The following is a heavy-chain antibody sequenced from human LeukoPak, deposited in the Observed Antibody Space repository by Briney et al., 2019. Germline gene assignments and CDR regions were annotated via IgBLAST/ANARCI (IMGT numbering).Heavy chain of an antibody. CDR3: TTEYSSSYNWFNP. V-gene: IGHV3-15*01. CDR2: IKSKTNGGTT. J-gene: IGHJ5*02. D-gene: IGHD6-6*01. Sequence: GGSLRLSCAASGFTFSNAWMAWVRQAPGKGLEWVGRIKSKTNGGTTDYPAPVKGRFTISRDDSKNTLYLQMNSLKIEDTAVYYCTTEYSSSYNWFNPWGQGTLVTVSS. CDR1: GFTFSNAW.